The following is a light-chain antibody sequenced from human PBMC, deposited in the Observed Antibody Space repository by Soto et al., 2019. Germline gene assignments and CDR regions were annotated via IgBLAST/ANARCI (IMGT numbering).Light chain of an antibody. J-gene: IGLJ1*01. Sequence: QSVLTQPPSVSGAAGQRVTISFTGRSSNIGAGYDVHWYQQLPGTAPKLLIYGNNNRPSGVPDRFSGSKSGTSASLAITGLQAEDEADYYCQSYDSSLRGYVFGTGTKLTVL. CDR2: GNN. V-gene: IGLV1-40*01. CDR1: SSNIGAGYD. CDR3: QSYDSSLRGYV.